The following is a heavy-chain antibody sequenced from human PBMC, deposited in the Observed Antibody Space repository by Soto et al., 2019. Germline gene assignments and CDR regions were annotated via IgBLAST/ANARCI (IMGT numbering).Heavy chain of an antibody. D-gene: IGHD3-22*01. J-gene: IGHJ4*01. Sequence: NGLEWVSVISYDGSNKYYADSVKGRFTISRDNSKNTLYLQMNSLRAEDTAVYYCAKYSLYYDSSGYYVPYFD. CDR3: AKYSLYYDSSGYYVPYFD. CDR2: ISYDGSNK. V-gene: IGHV3-30*18.